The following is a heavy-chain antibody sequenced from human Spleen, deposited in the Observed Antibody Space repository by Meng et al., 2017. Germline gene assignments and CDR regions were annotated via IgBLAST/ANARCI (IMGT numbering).Heavy chain of an antibody. D-gene: IGHD3-16*01. CDR3: ARSPIDKYDLSALPLDY. J-gene: IGHJ4*02. CDR2: ISGSGGTT. Sequence: GGSLRLSCAASGFTFSGYAMSWVRHTPGKGLEWVSAISGSGGTTYHADSVQGRFTISRDNFKDTLYLQMDSLRAEDTAVYYCARSPIDKYDLSALPLDYWGQGTLVTVSS. CDR1: GFTFSGYA. V-gene: IGHV3-23*01.